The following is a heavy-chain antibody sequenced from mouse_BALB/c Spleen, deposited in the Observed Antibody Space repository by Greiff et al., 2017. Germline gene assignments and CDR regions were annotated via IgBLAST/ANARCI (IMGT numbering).Heavy chain of an antibody. CDR3: AREYYYGSIPFAY. J-gene: IGHJ3*01. V-gene: IGHV2-9*02. CDR1: GFSLTSYG. Sequence: QVQLKQSGPGLVAPSQSLSITCTVSGFSLTSYGVHWVRQPPGKGLEWLGVIWAGGSTNYNSALMSRLSISKDNSKSQVFLKMNSLQTDDTAMYYCAREYYYGSIPFAYWGQGTLVTVSA. D-gene: IGHD1-1*01. CDR2: IWAGGST.